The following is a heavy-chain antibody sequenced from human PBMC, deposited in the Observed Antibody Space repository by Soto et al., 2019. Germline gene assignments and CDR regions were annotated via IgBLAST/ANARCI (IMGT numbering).Heavy chain of an antibody. CDR2: INHSGST. CDR1: GGSFSGHY. D-gene: IGHD6-19*01. J-gene: IGHJ6*02. V-gene: IGHV4-34*01. CDR3: ARGYSSGWYEEPNYYYYGMDV. Sequence: LTCAVYGGSFSGHYWSWIRQPPGKGLEWIGEINHSGSTNYNPSLKSRVTISVDTSKNQFSLKLSSVTAADTAVYCCARGYSSGWYEEPNYYYYGMDVWGQGTTVTVSS.